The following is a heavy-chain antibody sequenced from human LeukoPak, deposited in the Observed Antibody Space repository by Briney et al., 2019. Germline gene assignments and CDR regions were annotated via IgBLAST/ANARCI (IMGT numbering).Heavy chain of an antibody. CDR2: ISGSGGTT. CDR1: GFTFTSYA. CDR3: AKDPPVMSIAVAGTHGY. D-gene: IGHD6-19*01. V-gene: IGHV3-23*01. J-gene: IGHJ4*02. Sequence: GGSLRLSCAASGFTFTSYAMSWVRQAPGKGLEWVSAISGSGGTTWYADSVKGRFTISRANSKNTLYLQMNSLRAEDTAVYYCAKDPPVMSIAVAGTHGYWGQGTLVTVSS.